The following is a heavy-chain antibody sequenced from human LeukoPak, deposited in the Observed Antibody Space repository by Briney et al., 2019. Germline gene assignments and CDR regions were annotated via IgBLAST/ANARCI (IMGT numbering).Heavy chain of an antibody. Sequence: GGSLRLSCAASGFTFSTYAMSWVRQAPGKGLEWVSSITGGNTYYADSVKGRFTISRDNSKNTLYLQTNSLRAEDTAVYYCAKVAGGMVAALLDYWGQGTLVTVSS. CDR1: GFTFSTYA. CDR2: ITGGNT. J-gene: IGHJ4*02. V-gene: IGHV3-23*01. D-gene: IGHD2-15*01. CDR3: AKVAGGMVAALLDY.